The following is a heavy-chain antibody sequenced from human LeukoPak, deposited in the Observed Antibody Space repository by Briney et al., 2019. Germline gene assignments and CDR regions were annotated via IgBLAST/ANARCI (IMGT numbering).Heavy chain of an antibody. V-gene: IGHV4-38-2*02. J-gene: IGHJ4*02. CDR1: GGSISSGYY. Sequence: SETLSLTCTVSGGSISSGYYWGWIRQPPGKGLEWIGTIYYSGSTYYNPSLKSRVTISVDTSKNQFSLKLSSVTAADTAVYYCARSAYSSGFYHFDFWGQGALVTVSS. CDR3: ARSAYSSGFYHFDF. D-gene: IGHD3-22*01. CDR2: IYYSGST.